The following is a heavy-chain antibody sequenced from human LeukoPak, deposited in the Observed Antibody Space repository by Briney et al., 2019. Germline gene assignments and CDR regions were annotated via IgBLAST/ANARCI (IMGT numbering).Heavy chain of an antibody. J-gene: IGHJ6*03. Sequence: SETLSLTCTVSGGSISSHYWSWIRQPPGKGLEWIGYVSDSGSTNYNPSLKSRVTVSVDTSKDQFSLKLTSVTAADTAVYYCARTGSSWPLYYYYYLDVWGKGTTVTVSS. D-gene: IGHD6-13*01. CDR1: GGSISSHY. CDR2: VSDSGST. CDR3: ARTGSSWPLYYYYYLDV. V-gene: IGHV4-59*11.